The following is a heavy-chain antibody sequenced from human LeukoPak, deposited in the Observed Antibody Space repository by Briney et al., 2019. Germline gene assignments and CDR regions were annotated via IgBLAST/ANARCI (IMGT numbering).Heavy chain of an antibody. D-gene: IGHD5-12*01. J-gene: IGHJ4*02. V-gene: IGHV3-30*18. Sequence: GGSLRLSCAASGFTFSSYGMHWVRQAPGKGLEWVAVISYDGSNKYYADSVKGRFTISRDNSKNTLYLQMNSLRAEDTAVYYCAKDAHKWLREYYIDYWGQGTLVTVSS. CDR1: GFTFSSYG. CDR3: AKDAHKWLREYYIDY. CDR2: ISYDGSNK.